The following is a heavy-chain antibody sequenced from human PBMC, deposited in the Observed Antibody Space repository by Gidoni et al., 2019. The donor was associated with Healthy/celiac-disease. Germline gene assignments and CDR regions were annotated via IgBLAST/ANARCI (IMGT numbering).Heavy chain of an antibody. CDR3: ASLHGTTMIVVAKPVDY. D-gene: IGHD3-22*01. CDR1: GSPLASYP. V-gene: IGHV3-30-3*01. CDR2: ISYDGSNK. J-gene: IGHJ4*02. Sequence: QVQLVESGGGVVQPGRSLRLSCAASGSPLASYPMHWVRQAPGKGLEWVAVISYDGSNKYYADSVKGRFTISRDNSKNTLYLQMNSLRAEDTAVYYCASLHGTTMIVVAKPVDYWGQGTLVTVSS.